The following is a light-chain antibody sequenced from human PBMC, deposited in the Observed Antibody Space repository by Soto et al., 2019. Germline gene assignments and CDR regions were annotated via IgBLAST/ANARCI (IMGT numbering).Light chain of an antibody. CDR2: DND. CDR3: GAWDTSVSAWL. V-gene: IGLV1-51*01. J-gene: IGLJ2*01. Sequence: QSVLTQPPSVSAAPGQKVTISCSGSSSNIGENSVAWFQQFPGTAPKLLIHDNDNRPSGIPDRVSGSKSGTSATLAITGLQPGDEADYYCGAWDTSVSAWLFGGGTKLTVL. CDR1: SSNIGENS.